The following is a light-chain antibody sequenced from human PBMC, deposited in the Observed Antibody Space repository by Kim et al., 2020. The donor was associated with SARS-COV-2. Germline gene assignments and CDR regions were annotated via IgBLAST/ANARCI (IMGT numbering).Light chain of an antibody. Sequence: PGKTARITCGGNNMGSKSVHWYQQKPGQAPVLVIYYDSNRPSGIPERFSGSNSGNTATLTISRVEAGDEADYYCQVWDSSSDHPVFGGGTQLTVL. CDR2: YDS. CDR3: QVWDSSSDHPV. CDR1: NMGSKS. V-gene: IGLV3-21*04. J-gene: IGLJ3*02.